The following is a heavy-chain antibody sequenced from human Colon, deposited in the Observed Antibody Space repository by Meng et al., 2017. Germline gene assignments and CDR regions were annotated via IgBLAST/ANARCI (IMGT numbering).Heavy chain of an antibody. D-gene: IGHD3-9*01. CDR3: ARLPTGYPNWFDP. J-gene: IGHJ5*02. CDR1: GWSMCCGPYS. V-gene: IGHV4-39*07. Sequence: PPEAGPSMLEPSVTLSLPSTGLGWSMCCGPYSWRWLGQPPGKGLEWIGTFHFTGSTYYYPSLKSRVTISADTAKNQFSLKLTSVTAAVTAVYCCARLPTGYPNWFDPWGQGILVTVSS. CDR2: FHFTGST.